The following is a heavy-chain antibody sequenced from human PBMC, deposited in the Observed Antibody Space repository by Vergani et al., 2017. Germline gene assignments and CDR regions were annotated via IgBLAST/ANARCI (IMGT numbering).Heavy chain of an antibody. J-gene: IGHJ4*02. CDR2: INSDGSST. CDR3: AKLGNTMVRDPDY. D-gene: IGHD3-10*01. V-gene: IGHV3-74*01. CDR1: GFTFSSYW. Sequence: EVQLVESGGGLVQPGGSLRLSCAASGFTFSSYWMHWVRQAPGKGLVWVSRINSDGSSTSYADSVKGRFTISRDNAKNTLYLQMNSLRAEDTAVYYCAKLGNTMVRDPDYWGQGTLVTVSS.